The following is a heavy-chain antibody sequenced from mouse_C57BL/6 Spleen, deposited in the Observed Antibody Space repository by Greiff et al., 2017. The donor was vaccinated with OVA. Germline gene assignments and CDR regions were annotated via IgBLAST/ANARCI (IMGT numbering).Heavy chain of an antibody. J-gene: IGHJ1*03. D-gene: IGHD3-3*01. CDR2: ISYDGSN. CDR1: GYSITSGYY. V-gene: IGHV3-6*01. CDR3: ARGGTRRYFDV. Sequence: ESGPGLVKPSQSLSLTCSVTGYSITSGYYWNWIRQFPGNKLEWMGYISYDGSNNYNPSLKNRISITRDTSKNQFFLKLNSVTTEDTATYYCARGGTRRYFDVWGTGTTVTVSS.